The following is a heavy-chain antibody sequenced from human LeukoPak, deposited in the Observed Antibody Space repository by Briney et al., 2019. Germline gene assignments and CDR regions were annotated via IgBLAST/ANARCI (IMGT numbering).Heavy chain of an antibody. CDR3: ARSFYGHDPYYCYMDV. CDR1: GFTFSSDW. CDR2: IKYDGSEK. J-gene: IGHJ6*03. D-gene: IGHD2-2*01. Sequence: GGSLRLSCSASGFTFSSDWMTWVRQAPGKGLEWVANIKYDGSEKYYVDSVKGRFTISRENAKNSLYLQMNSLRAEDTAVYYCARSFYGHDPYYCYMDVWGKGTTVTVSS. V-gene: IGHV3-7*01.